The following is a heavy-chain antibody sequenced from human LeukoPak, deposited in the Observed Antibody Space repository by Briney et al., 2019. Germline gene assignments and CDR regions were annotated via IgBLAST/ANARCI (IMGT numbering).Heavy chain of an antibody. CDR1: GYTLTELS. J-gene: IGHJ4*02. CDR2: FDPEDGET. D-gene: IGHD6-19*01. V-gene: IGHV1-24*01. CDR3: VRGSRSSGWDLRAMGDYFDF. Sequence: GASVKVSCKVSGYTLTELSMHWVRQAPGKGLEWMGGFDPEDGETIYAQKFQGRVTMTEDTSTDTAYMELSSLRSEDTAVYYCVRGSRSSGWDLRAMGDYFDFWGQGTLVTVSS.